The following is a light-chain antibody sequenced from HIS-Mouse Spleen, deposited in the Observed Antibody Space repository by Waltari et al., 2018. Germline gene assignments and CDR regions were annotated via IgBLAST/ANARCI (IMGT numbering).Light chain of an antibody. Sequence: QSALTQPPSASGSPGQSVTISCTGTSSDVGGYNYVSWYQQHPAKAPNRMIYEVSKRPSGGPDRSSGSKSGNTASLTVSGLQAEDEADYYCSSYAGSNNLVFGGGTKLTVL. V-gene: IGLV2-8*01. CDR2: EVS. J-gene: IGLJ2*01. CDR3: SSYAGSNNLV. CDR1: SSDVGGYNY.